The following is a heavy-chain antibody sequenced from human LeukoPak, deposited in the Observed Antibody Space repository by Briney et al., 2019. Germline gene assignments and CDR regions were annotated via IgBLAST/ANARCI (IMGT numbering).Heavy chain of an antibody. V-gene: IGHV4-39*01. CDR2: MYYSGST. J-gene: IGHJ4*02. Sequence: SETLSLTCTVSGGSISRSDYYWGWIRQPPGKGLEWIGRMYYSGSTYYNPSLKSRVTISVDTSKNQFSLKLSSVTAADTAVYYCASLEGVVVPTAMADYWGQGTLVTVSS. CDR3: ASLEGVVVPTAMADY. CDR1: GGSISRSDYY. D-gene: IGHD2-2*01.